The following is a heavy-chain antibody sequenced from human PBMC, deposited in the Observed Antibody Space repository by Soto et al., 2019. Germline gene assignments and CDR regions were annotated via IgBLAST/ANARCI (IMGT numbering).Heavy chain of an antibody. D-gene: IGHD1-26*01. CDR3: ARDLGGSYYAPVDY. J-gene: IGHJ4*02. CDR1: GYTFTSYG. Sequence: QVQRVQSGAEVKKPGASVKVSYKASGYTFTSYGITWVRQAPGKGLEWMGWISAYKGNTKYAQKLQGRVTTTPDTATSTAYMELRSLRSDDTAVYYCARDLGGSYYAPVDYWGQGTLVTVSS. CDR2: ISAYKGNT. V-gene: IGHV1-18*01.